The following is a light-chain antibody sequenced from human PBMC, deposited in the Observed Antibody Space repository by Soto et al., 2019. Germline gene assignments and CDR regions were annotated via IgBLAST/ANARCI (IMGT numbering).Light chain of an antibody. J-gene: IGKJ2*01. CDR2: RAS. V-gene: IGKV3-15*01. CDR3: QQYNNWPYT. Sequence: EIVMTQSQATLSVSPGERATLSCRASQSVSSNLAWYQQKPGQAPRLLIYRASTRATGIPARVSGSGSGTECTLTISSLQTEDFEVYFCQQYNNWPYTFGQGTKLEIK. CDR1: QSVSSN.